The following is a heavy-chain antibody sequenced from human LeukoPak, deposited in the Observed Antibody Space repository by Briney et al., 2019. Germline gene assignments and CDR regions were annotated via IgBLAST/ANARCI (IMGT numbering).Heavy chain of an antibody. CDR3: ARVEYSSSSGEYYYYMDV. J-gene: IGHJ6*03. D-gene: IGHD6-6*01. CDR2: IYYSGST. CDR1: GGSISSSSYY. Sequence: PSETLSLTCTVSGGSISSSSYYWGWIRQPPGKGLEWIGSIYYSGSTCYNPSLKSRVTISVDTSKNQFSLELSSVTAADTAVYYCARVEYSSSSGEYYYYMDVWGKGTTVTVSS. V-gene: IGHV4-39*01.